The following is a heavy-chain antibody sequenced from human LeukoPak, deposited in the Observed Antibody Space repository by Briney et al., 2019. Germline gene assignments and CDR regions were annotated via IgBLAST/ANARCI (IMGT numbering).Heavy chain of an antibody. CDR1: GYTFTSYG. Sequence: ASVKVSCKASGYTFTSYGISWVRQAPGQGLEWMGWISAYNGNTNYAQKLQGRVTMTRDTSTSTVYMELSSLRSEDTAVYYCARDGTKFSGWLRGDYFDYWGQGTLVTVSS. CDR3: ARDGTKFSGWLRGDYFDY. J-gene: IGHJ4*02. CDR2: ISAYNGNT. D-gene: IGHD6-19*01. V-gene: IGHV1-18*01.